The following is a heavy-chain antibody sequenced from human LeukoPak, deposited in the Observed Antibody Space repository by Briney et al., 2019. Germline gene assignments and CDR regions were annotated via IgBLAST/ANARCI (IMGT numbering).Heavy chain of an antibody. CDR3: ARHSSRYCSSTSCFDDLGYYYMDV. D-gene: IGHD2-2*01. V-gene: IGHV5-51*01. CDR2: IYPGDSDT. CDR1: GYSFTSYW. Sequence: GESLKISCKGSGYSFTSYWIGWVRQMPGKGLEWMGIIYPGDSDTRYSTSIQGQVTISADKSISTAYLQWSSLKASDTAMYYCARHSSRYCSSTSCFDDLGYYYMDVWGKGTTVTVSS. J-gene: IGHJ6*03.